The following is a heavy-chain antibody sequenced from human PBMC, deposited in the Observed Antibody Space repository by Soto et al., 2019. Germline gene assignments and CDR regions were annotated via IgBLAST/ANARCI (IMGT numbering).Heavy chain of an antibody. CDR1: GYSFTSYL. V-gene: IGHV5-51*01. CDR3: ARHLEYSSSFSADY. Sequence: PGDSLRISCKGSGYSFTSYLIGWVRQMPGKGLEWMGIIYPGDSDTRYSPSFQGQVTISADKSISTAYLQWSSLKASDTAMYYCARHLEYSSSFSADYWGQGTLVTVSS. J-gene: IGHJ4*02. CDR2: IYPGDSDT. D-gene: IGHD6-6*01.